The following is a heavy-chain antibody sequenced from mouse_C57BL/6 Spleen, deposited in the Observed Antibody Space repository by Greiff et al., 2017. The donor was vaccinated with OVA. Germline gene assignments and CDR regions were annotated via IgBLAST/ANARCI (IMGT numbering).Heavy chain of an antibody. Sequence: EVQRVESGAELVKPGASVKLSCTASGFNIKDYYMHWVKQRTEQGLEWIGRIDPEDGETKYAPKFQGKATITADTSSNTAYLQLSSLTSEDTAVYYCASIYDGYEGFAYWGQGTLVTVSA. CDR3: ASIYDGYEGFAY. D-gene: IGHD2-3*01. J-gene: IGHJ3*01. CDR2: IDPEDGET. V-gene: IGHV14-2*01. CDR1: GFNIKDYY.